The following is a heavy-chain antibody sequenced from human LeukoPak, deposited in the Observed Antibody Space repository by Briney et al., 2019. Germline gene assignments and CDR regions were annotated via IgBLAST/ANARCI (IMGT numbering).Heavy chain of an antibody. CDR3: ARLHYGSGSYYSNWFDP. V-gene: IGHV4-59*08. Sequence: PSETLSLTYTVSGGSISSYYWSWIRQPPGKGLEWIGYIYYSGSTNYNPSLKSRVTISVDTSKNQFSLKLSSVTAADTAVYYCARLHYGSGSYYSNWFDPWGQGTLVTVSS. CDR1: GGSISSYY. CDR2: IYYSGST. D-gene: IGHD3-10*01. J-gene: IGHJ5*02.